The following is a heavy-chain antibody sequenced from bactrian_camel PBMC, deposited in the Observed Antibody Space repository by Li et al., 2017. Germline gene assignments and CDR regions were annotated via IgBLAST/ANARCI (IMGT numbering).Heavy chain of an antibody. CDR3: AKSNSGTWSDYDY. CDR1: GFTFSNNW. J-gene: IGHJ4*01. V-gene: IGHV3S1*01. Sequence: VQLVESGGGLVQPGGSLRLSCAASGFTFSNNWVHWVRQAPGKGLEWVSSIKVDGTTSLADNVKGRFTISRDNAKYTLYLQLNSLKTEDTAIYYCAKSNSGTWSDYDYWGQGTQVTVS. CDR2: IKVDGTT. D-gene: IGHD6*01.